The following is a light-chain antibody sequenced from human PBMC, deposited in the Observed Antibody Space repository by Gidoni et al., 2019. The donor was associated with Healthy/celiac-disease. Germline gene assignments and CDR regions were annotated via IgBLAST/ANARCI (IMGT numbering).Light chain of an antibody. CDR2: VAS. V-gene: IGKV1-39*01. Sequence: DIQMTQSQSSLSASVGDRVNITCRASQSISSYLNWYLHKTGKAPKVLIYVASSLQSGVPSMFSGSGSRTDFTLTISSLQPEDFATYYCQQSYSTPWTFGQGTKVEIK. J-gene: IGKJ1*01. CDR3: QQSYSTPWT. CDR1: QSISSY.